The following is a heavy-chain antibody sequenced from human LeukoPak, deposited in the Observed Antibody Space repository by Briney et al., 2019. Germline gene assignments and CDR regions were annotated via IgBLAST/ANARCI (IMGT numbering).Heavy chain of an antibody. D-gene: IGHD6-19*01. J-gene: IGHJ3*02. CDR1: GFTFTTYW. CDR2: ISYDGSNK. V-gene: IGHV3-30-3*01. Sequence: GGSLGLSCAASGFTFTTYWMSWMRQAPGKGLEWVAVISYDGSNKYYADSVKGRFTISRDNSKNTLYLQMNSLRAEDTAVYYCARDLSYSSGWYGAFDIWGQGTMVTVSS. CDR3: ARDLSYSSGWYGAFDI.